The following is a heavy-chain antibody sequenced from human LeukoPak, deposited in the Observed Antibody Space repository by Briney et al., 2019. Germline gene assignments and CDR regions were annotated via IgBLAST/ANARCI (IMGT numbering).Heavy chain of an antibody. J-gene: IGHJ4*02. D-gene: IGHD6-13*01. CDR1: GYIFTSYW. CDR3: ARAYSSSWYD. Sequence: GESLKISCQASGYIFTSYWIGWVRQMPGKGLEWMGIIDPRDSDTRYSPSFQGQVTISADKSITTAYLQWSSLKASDTAMYYCARAYSSSWYDWGQGTLVTVSS. V-gene: IGHV5-51*01. CDR2: IDPRDSDT.